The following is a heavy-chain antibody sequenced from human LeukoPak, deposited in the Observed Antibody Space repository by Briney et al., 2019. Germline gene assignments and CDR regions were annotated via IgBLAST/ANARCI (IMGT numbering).Heavy chain of an antibody. CDR3: ASLDSVDI. CDR2: NNPSSGGT. J-gene: IGHJ3*02. V-gene: IGHV1-2*02. Sequence: ASVKVSCKASGNTFTDYFIHWVRRAPGQGFEWMGWNNPSSGGTNYAQNFQGRVTMTRDTSISTAYMELSRLRSDDTAVYYCASLDSVDIWGQGTMVTVSS. CDR1: GNTFTDYF.